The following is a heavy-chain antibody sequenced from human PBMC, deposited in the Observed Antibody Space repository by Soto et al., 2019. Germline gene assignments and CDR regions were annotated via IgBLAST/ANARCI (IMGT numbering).Heavy chain of an antibody. V-gene: IGHV3-33*01. CDR2: IWYDGSNK. CDR3: VGPYCGGDCYSPHYYYYGMDV. D-gene: IGHD2-21*02. CDR1: GFTFSSYG. Sequence: QVQLVESGGGVVQPGRSLRLSCAASGFTFSSYGMHWVRQAPGKGLEWVAVIWYDGSNKYYADSVKGRFTISRDNSKNTLYLQMNSLRAEDTAVYYGVGPYCGGDCYSPHYYYYGMDVWGQGTTVTVSS. J-gene: IGHJ6*02.